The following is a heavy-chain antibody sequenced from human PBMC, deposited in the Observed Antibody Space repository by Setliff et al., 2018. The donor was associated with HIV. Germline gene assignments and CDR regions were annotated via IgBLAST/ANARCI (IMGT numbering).Heavy chain of an antibody. V-gene: IGHV1-3*01. D-gene: IGHD6-13*01. CDR2: INVALVKT. J-gene: IGHJ4*02. CDR1: GYTFAAHP. CDR3: ARELPDSSSWFDY. Sequence: GASVKVSCKASGYTFAAHPIHWVRQAPGQRLEWMGWINVALVKTKYSQRFQGRVTITIDTSASTAYMELSSRRSEDTAVYYCARELPDSSSWFDYWGQGTLVTVSS.